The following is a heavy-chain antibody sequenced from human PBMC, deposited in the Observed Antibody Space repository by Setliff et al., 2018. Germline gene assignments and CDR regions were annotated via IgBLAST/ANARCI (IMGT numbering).Heavy chain of an antibody. CDR1: GDSLTRSSSW. Sequence: LSLTCSVFGDSLTRSSSWWGWIRQPAGKGLEWIGNIYSSGTTKYNPSLKSRVTISVDTSKRQFSLNLLSVTAADTAVYYCARMSRYSEFWSGYAEDYYSSYIDVWGTGATVT. D-gene: IGHD3-3*01. CDR3: ARMSRYSEFWSGYAEDYYSSYIDV. CDR2: IYSSGTT. V-gene: IGHV4-61*09. J-gene: IGHJ6*03.